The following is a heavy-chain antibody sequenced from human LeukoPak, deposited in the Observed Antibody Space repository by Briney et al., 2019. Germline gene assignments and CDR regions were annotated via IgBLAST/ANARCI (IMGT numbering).Heavy chain of an antibody. Sequence: GGSLRLSGAASGFTFNNYAMHWVRQAPGKGLEWVALIWNDGSNKYYADSVKGRFTISRDNSKNTLYLQMNSLRAEDTAVYYCARDHYLKGSYLDYWGQGTLVTVSS. CDR3: ARDHYLKGSYLDY. V-gene: IGHV3-33*01. CDR2: IWNDGSNK. J-gene: IGHJ4*02. D-gene: IGHD1-26*01. CDR1: GFTFNNYA.